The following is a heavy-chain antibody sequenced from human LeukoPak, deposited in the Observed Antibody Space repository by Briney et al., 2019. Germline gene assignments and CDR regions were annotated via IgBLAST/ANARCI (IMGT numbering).Heavy chain of an antibody. V-gene: IGHV4-30-2*01. J-gene: IGHJ3*02. Sequence: LRLSCAASGFTFDDYAMHWVRQPPGKGLEWIGYIYHSGSTYYNPSLKSRVTISVDRSKNQFSLKLSSVTAADTAVYYCARAGYDILTGYLGAFDIWGQGTVVTVSS. CDR2: IYHSGST. CDR3: ARAGYDILTGYLGAFDI. CDR1: GFTFDDYA. D-gene: IGHD3-9*01.